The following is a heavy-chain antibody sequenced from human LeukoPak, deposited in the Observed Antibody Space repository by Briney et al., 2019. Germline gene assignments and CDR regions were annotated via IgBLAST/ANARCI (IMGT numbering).Heavy chain of an antibody. CDR3: ARDGLIAAAGNDY. CDR1: GYTFTGYY. J-gene: IGHJ4*02. V-gene: IGHV1-46*01. Sequence: VASVKVSCKASGYTFTGYYMHWVRQAPGQGLEWMGIINPSGGSTSYAQKFRGRDTMTRDTSTSTVYMELSSLRSEDTAVYYCARDGLIAAAGNDYWGQGTLVTVSS. D-gene: IGHD6-13*01. CDR2: INPSGGST.